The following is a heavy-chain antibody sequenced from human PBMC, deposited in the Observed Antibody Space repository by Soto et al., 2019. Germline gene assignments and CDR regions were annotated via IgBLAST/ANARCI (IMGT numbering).Heavy chain of an antibody. CDR2: ISAYNGNT. Sequence: GASVKVSCKASGYTFTSYGISWVRQAPGQGLEWMGWISAYNGNTNYAQKLQGRVTMTTDTSTSTAYMELRSLRSDDTAVYYCARGVGLWLVGPNGDWFDPWGQGTLVTVSS. CDR3: ARGVGLWLVGPNGDWFDP. D-gene: IGHD6-19*01. J-gene: IGHJ5*02. V-gene: IGHV1-18*01. CDR1: GYTFTSYG.